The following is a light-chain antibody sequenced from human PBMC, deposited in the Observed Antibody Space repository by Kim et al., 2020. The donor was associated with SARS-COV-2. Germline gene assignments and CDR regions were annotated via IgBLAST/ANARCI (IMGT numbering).Light chain of an antibody. CDR1: HLGHKY. CDR3: QAWVSSTLV. J-gene: IGLJ2*01. V-gene: IGLV3-1*01. Sequence: SYELTQPPSVSVTPGQTATITCSGDHLGHKYVCWYQQTPGQSPLLVIYQDTRRPSGIPERFSGSNSENTATLTITGTQVTDAADSSCQAWVSSTLVFGGG. CDR2: QDT.